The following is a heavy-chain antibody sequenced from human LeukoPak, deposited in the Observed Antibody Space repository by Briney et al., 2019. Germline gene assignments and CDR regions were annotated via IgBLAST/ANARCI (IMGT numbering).Heavy chain of an antibody. V-gene: IGHV3-7*01. J-gene: IGHJ5*02. CDR1: GFTFSSYW. CDR2: IKQDGSEK. CDR3: ASSLYYYDSSGPWGWFDP. Sequence: GGSLRLSCAASGFTFSSYWMSWVRQAPGKGLEWVANIKQDGSEKYYVDSVKGRFTISRDNAKNSLYLQMNSLRAEDTAVYYCASSLYYYDSSGPWGWFDPWGQGTLVTVSS. D-gene: IGHD3-22*01.